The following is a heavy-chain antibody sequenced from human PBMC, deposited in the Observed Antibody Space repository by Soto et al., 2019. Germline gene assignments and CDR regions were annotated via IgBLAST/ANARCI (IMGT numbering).Heavy chain of an antibody. CDR3: ARLYDFWSGSPLDY. D-gene: IGHD3-3*01. CDR1: SSSSYY. V-gene: IGHV5-51*01. Sequence: SSSSYYWGWIRQPPGKGLEWMGIIYPGDSDTRYSPSFQGQVTISADKSISTAYPQWSSLKASDTAMYYCARLYDFWSGSPLDYWGQGTLVTVSS. CDR2: IYPGDSDT. J-gene: IGHJ4*02.